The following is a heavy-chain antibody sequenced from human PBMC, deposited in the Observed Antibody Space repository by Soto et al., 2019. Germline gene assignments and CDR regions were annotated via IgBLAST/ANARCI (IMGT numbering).Heavy chain of an antibody. Sequence: QVQLQESGPGLVKPSETLSLTCTVSGGSISSYYWSWIRQPPGKGLEWIGYIYYSGSTNYNPSLKSRVTISVDTSKIQFSLKLSSVTAADTAVYYCARGRGRGGVVIPFDYWGQGTLVTVSS. CDR3: ARGRGRGGVVIPFDY. D-gene: IGHD3-3*01. V-gene: IGHV4-59*01. CDR1: GGSISSYY. J-gene: IGHJ4*02. CDR2: IYYSGST.